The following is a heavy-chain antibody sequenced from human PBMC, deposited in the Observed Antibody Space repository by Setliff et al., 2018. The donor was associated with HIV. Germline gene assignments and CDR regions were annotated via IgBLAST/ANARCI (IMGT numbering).Heavy chain of an antibody. CDR2: MNPNSGVS. Sequence: GASVKVSCKASGHTFTNVDIQWLRRATGQGLEWMGWMNPNSGVSGYAQKFQGRVTMTRDTSISTAYMELSSLTSEDTGVYYCASGKGVGGVIITGGLDVWGKGTTATVSS. CDR1: GHTFTNVD. CDR3: ASGKGVGGVIITGGLDV. V-gene: IGHV1-8*01. J-gene: IGHJ6*04. D-gene: IGHD3-10*01.